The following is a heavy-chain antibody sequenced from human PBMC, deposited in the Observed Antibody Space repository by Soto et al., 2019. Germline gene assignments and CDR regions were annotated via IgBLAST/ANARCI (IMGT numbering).Heavy chain of an antibody. Sequence: QVQLVQSGAEVKKPGSSVKVSCKASGGTFSSYAISWVRQAPGQGLEWMGGIIPIFGTANYAQKFQGRVTITADESTSTAYMELSSLRYEDTAVYYCARDDGVEGDGTQPSGRDVWGQGTTVTVSS. CDR3: ARDDGVEGDGTQPSGRDV. J-gene: IGHJ6*02. CDR2: IIPIFGTA. CDR1: GGTFSSYA. D-gene: IGHD2-2*01. V-gene: IGHV1-69*01.